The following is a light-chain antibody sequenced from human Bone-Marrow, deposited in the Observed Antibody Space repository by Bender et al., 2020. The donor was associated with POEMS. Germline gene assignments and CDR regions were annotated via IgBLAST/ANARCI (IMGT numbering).Light chain of an antibody. CDR1: SSDIGGYNY. Sequence: QSALTQPASVSGSPGQPITISCTGTSSDIGGYNYVSWYQQHPGKAPKLMILDDNNRPSGVSNRFSGSKSGNTASLTISGLQAEDEADYFCISYTSSSTLVFGGGTKLTVL. J-gene: IGLJ3*02. V-gene: IGLV2-14*03. CDR3: ISYTSSSTLV. CDR2: DDN.